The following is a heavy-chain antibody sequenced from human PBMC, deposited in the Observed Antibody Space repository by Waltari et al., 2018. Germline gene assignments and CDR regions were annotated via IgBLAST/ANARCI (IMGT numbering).Heavy chain of an antibody. Sequence: EVQLVQSGAVVTKPGESMTFSCKASGYTITSNWIGWWRQLPGKGLEWRGIIFPADSDTRYSPSFQGQVTISVDKSVSTAYLQWSSLKASDTAMYYCARQSSQSLDYWGQGTLVTVSS. CDR3: ARQSSQSLDY. J-gene: IGHJ4*02. CDR1: GYTITSNW. V-gene: IGHV5-51*01. D-gene: IGHD6-6*01. CDR2: IFPADSDT.